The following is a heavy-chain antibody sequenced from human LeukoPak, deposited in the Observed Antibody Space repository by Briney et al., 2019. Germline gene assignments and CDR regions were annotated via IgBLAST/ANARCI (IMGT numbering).Heavy chain of an antibody. J-gene: IGHJ6*03. Sequence: ASVKVSCKASGYTFTVSYMHWVRQTPGQGLEWMGWINPNSGGTNYAQKFQGRVTMTRDTSISTAYMELSRLRSDDTAVYYCARAPRVNYYYYMDVWGKGTTVTVSS. V-gene: IGHV1-2*02. CDR1: GYTFTVSY. D-gene: IGHD3-10*01. CDR2: INPNSGGT. CDR3: ARAPRVNYYYYMDV.